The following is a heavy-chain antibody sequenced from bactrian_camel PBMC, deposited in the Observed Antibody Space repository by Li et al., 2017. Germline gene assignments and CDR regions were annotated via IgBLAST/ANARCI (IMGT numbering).Heavy chain of an antibody. CDR1: NYPFSSIY. CDR2: IDLDGTI. J-gene: IGHJ4*01. CDR3: AADISPGTICSAATQILAFQY. V-gene: IGHV3S53*01. D-gene: IGHD2*01. Sequence: HVQLVESGGGSVQVGGSLKLSCVASNYPFSSIYMAWFRQTPGKKREGVAAIDLDGTITYADSVKGRFTISKDSAANTVFLQMNSLKPEDTAMYYCAADISPGTICSAATQILAFQYRGQGTQVTVS.